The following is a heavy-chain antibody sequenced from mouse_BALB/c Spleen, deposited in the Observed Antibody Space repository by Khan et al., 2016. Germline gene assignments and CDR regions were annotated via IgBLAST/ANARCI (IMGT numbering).Heavy chain of an antibody. Sequence: EVQPVESGPGLVKPSQSLSLTCTVTGYSITSDYAWNWIRQFPGNKLEWMGYISYSGSTSYNPSLKSRISITRDTSKNQFFLQLNSVTTEDTATYYCARPWGFAYWGQGTLVTVSA. CDR2: ISYSGST. CDR1: GYSITSDYA. D-gene: IGHD4-1*01. J-gene: IGHJ3*01. V-gene: IGHV3-2*02. CDR3: ARPWGFAY.